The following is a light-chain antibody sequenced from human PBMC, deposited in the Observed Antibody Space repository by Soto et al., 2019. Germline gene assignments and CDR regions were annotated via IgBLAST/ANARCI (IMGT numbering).Light chain of an antibody. Sequence: EIVVTQSPGTLSLSPGERATLSCRASQTVSSSYLAWYQQKPGQAPRLLIFATSSRAIGTPERFSGSGSGTDFTLTISRLEPEDFAVYYCQHYGISPPITFGHGTRLENK. V-gene: IGKV3-20*01. CDR2: ATS. CDR3: QHYGISPPIT. CDR1: QTVSSSY. J-gene: IGKJ5*01.